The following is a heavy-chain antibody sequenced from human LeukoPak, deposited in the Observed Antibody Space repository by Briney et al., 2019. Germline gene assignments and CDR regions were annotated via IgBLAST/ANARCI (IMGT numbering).Heavy chain of an antibody. CDR3: AKAGYYYASFDI. J-gene: IGHJ3*02. Sequence: GGSLRLSCAASGFTFSSYWMSWVRQAPGKGLEWVANIKQDGSEKYYVDSVKGRFTISRDNAKNSLYLQMNSLRAEDTALYYCAKAGYYYASFDIWGQGTMVTVSS. CDR2: IKQDGSEK. CDR1: GFTFSSYW. D-gene: IGHD3-10*01. V-gene: IGHV3-7*03.